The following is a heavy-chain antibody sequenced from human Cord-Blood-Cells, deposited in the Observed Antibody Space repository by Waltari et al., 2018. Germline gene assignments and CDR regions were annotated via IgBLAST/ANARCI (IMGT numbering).Heavy chain of an antibody. V-gene: IGHV2-70*01. CDR3: ARIQYWDYYDSSGSDDAFDI. J-gene: IGHJ3*02. Sequence: QVTLRASGPALVKPTQTLRQNCTFTGFHPSNIAMCVSVIRQSLGTALEWLALIDWDDDKYYSTSLKTRLTISKDTSKNQVVLTMTNMDPVDTATYYCARIQYWDYYDSSGSDDAFDIWGQGTMVTVSS. D-gene: IGHD3-22*01. CDR2: IDWDDDK. CDR1: GFHPSNIAMC.